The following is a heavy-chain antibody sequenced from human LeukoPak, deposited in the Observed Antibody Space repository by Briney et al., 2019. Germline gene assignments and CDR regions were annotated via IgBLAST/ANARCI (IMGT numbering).Heavy chain of an antibody. CDR1: GGSFSGYY. V-gene: IGHV4-39*01. Sequence: SETLSLTCAVYGGSFSGYYWDWIRQPPGKGLEWIGSIYYSGSTYYNPSLKSRVTISVDTSKNQFSLDLTSVTAADTAVYYCARHGSAAAGHGYFDYWGQGTLVTVSS. J-gene: IGHJ4*02. CDR3: ARHGSAAAGHGYFDY. D-gene: IGHD6-13*01. CDR2: IYYSGST.